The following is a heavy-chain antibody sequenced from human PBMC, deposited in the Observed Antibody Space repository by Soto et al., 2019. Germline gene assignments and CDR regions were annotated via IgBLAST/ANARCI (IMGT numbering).Heavy chain of an antibody. Sequence: HPGGSLRLSCAASGFTFSSYGMSWVRQAPGKGLEWVAKIKQDPSAKYYVDSVKGRFTISRDNAKTSLYLQMNSLRAEYTAVYYCATDSASNGYDYVWRSHYGMDVWGQGTTVTVSS. CDR2: IKQDPSAK. V-gene: IGHV3-7*03. D-gene: IGHD3-16*01. CDR3: ATDSASNGYDYVWRSHYGMDV. J-gene: IGHJ6*02. CDR1: GFTFSSYG.